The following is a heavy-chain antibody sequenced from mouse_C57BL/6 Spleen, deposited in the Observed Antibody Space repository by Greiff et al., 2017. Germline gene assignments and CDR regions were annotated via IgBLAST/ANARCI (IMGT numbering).Heavy chain of an antibody. V-gene: IGHV1-81*01. D-gene: IGHD2-10*02. CDR3: ARGNDSMDY. CDR1: GYTFTSYG. J-gene: IGHJ2*01. Sequence: QVQLQQPGAELVRPGASVKLSCKASGYTFTSYGISWVKQRPGQGLEWIGEIYPSSGNTYYNEKFKGKATLTADKSSSTAYMKLRSLTSEDSAVYCCARGNDSMDYWGQGTTLTVSS. CDR2: IYPSSGNT.